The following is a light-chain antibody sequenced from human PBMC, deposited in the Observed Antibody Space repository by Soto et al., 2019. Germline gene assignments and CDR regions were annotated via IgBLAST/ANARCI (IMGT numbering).Light chain of an antibody. V-gene: IGKV3D-15*01. CDR1: QSISDT. Sequence: EIVMTQSPVTLSVSPGGRATLSCRASQSISDTLAWYQQKPGQAPRLLIHGASTRAPGFPARFSGSGSGTDFTLTISSLEPEDFAVYYCQQLNNWPLTFGGGTKVDIK. CDR2: GAS. J-gene: IGKJ4*01. CDR3: QQLNNWPLT.